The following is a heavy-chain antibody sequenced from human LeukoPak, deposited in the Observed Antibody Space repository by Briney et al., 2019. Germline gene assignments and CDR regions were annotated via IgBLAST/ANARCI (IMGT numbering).Heavy chain of an antibody. CDR2: IYTSGST. J-gene: IGHJ3*02. CDR3: ARDSPGTYYDFWSGSIGALNAFDI. CDR1: GGSFSGYY. Sequence: SETLSLTCAVYGGSFSGYYWSWIRQPPGKGLEWIGRIYTSGSTNYNPSLKSRVTMSVDTSKNQFSLKLSSVTAADTAVYYCARDSPGTYYDFWSGSIGALNAFDIWGQGTMVTVSS. D-gene: IGHD3-3*01. V-gene: IGHV4-4*07.